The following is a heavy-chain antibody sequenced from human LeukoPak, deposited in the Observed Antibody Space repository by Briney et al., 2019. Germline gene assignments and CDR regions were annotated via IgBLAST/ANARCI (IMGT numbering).Heavy chain of an antibody. Sequence: GGSLRLSCAASGFTFDDYAMHWVRQAPGKGLEWVSGISWNSGSIGYADSVKGRFTISRDNAKNSLYLQMNSLRAEDTVLYYCAKAESEAAVDAFDIWGQGTMVTVSS. J-gene: IGHJ3*02. CDR2: ISWNSGSI. CDR3: AKAESEAAVDAFDI. V-gene: IGHV3-9*01. CDR1: GFTFDDYA. D-gene: IGHD6-13*01.